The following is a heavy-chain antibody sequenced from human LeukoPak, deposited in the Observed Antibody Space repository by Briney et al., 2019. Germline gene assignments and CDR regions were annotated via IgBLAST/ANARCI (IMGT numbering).Heavy chain of an antibody. Sequence: GGSLRLSCAASGFTFDDYAMHWVRQAPGKGLEWVSGISWNSGSIGYADSVKGRFTISRDNAKNSLYLQMNSLRAEDTTLYYRAKDILLGSVASFDYWGQGTLVTVSS. D-gene: IGHD6-19*01. CDR3: AKDILLGSVASFDY. V-gene: IGHV3-9*01. CDR1: GFTFDDYA. J-gene: IGHJ4*02. CDR2: ISWNSGSI.